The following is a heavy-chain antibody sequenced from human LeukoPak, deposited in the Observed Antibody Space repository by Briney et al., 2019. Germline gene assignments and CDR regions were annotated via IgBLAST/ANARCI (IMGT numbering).Heavy chain of an antibody. CDR2: IKEDGSEK. CDR3: ARARLAVSGNYFEN. CDR1: GFTFSSDE. D-gene: IGHD6-19*01. J-gene: IGHJ4*02. V-gene: IGHV3-7*04. Sequence: GGSLRLSCAASGFTFSSDEMNWGRQAPGKVLEWVANIKEDGSEKYYVDSVKGRFTISRDNAKNSLYLQMNSLRVEDTAVYHCARARLAVSGNYFENWGQGTLVTVSS.